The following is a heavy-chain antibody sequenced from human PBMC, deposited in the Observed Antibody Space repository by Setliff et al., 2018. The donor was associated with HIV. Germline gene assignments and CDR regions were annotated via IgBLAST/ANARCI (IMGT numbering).Heavy chain of an antibody. V-gene: IGHV4-39*01. CDR3: ARHRDPPGSRCISYYYYMDL. Sequence: ASETLSLTCAVSGASISDSNSYWGWIRQHPGKRLEWLGSIYQSGSTSYNPSLSSRLTISVDTSKNQVSLKLSSVTAADTVVYYCARHRDPPGSRCISYYYYMDLWGEGTTVTVSS. D-gene: IGHD2-8*01. CDR1: GASISDSNSY. CDR2: IYQSGST. J-gene: IGHJ6*03.